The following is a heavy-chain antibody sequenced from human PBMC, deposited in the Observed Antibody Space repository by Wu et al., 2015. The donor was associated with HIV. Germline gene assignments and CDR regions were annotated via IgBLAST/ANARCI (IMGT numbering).Heavy chain of an antibody. CDR2: IIPIFGTA. V-gene: IGHV1-69*05. CDR3: ARDPAAAGRTRGVDYFDY. D-gene: IGHD6-13*01. J-gene: IGHJ4*02. CDR1: GGTFSSYA. Sequence: QVQLVQSGAEVKKPGSSVKVSCKASGGTFSSYAISWVRQAPGQGLEWMGGIIPIFGTANYAQKFQGRVTITTDESTSTAYMELSSLRSEDTAVYYCARDPAAAGRTRGVDYFDYWGQGTLVTVSS.